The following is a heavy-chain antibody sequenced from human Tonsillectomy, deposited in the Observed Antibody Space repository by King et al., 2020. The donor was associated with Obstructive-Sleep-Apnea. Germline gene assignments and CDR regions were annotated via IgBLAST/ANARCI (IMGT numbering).Heavy chain of an antibody. J-gene: IGHJ6*02. V-gene: IGHV3-30*04. D-gene: IGHD3-16*01. CDR1: GFTFSSYA. CDR3: ARDNRLLMKGVGMDV. CDR2: TPFHGTNQ. Sequence: VQLVESGGGVVQPGRSLRLSCAASGFTFSSYAMHWVRQAPGKGLEWVAFTPFHGTNQYSADSLKGRFTISRDNSKNTLYLQMNSLRVEDTAVYYCARDNRLLMKGVGMDVWGQGTTVTVSS.